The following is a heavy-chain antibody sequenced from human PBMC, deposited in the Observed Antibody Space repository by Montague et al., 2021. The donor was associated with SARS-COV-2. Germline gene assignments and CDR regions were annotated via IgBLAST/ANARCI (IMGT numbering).Heavy chain of an antibody. CDR1: GASVSSINW. CDR3: ASHPVFQQLYS. Sequence: SETLSLTCAVSGASVSSINWWSWVRQPPGRGLEWIAEIHHTGITNFNPPLRSRVSISLDSSKNQLSLTLISVTAADTAIYYCASHPVFQQLYSWGQGTLVSVSS. J-gene: IGHJ4*02. CDR2: IHHTGIT. V-gene: IGHV4-4*02. D-gene: IGHD6-13*01.